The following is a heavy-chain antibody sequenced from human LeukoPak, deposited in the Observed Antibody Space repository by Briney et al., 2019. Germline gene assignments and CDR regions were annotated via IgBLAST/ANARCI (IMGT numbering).Heavy chain of an antibody. CDR2: INHSGST. V-gene: IGHV4-34*01. Sequence: SETLSLTCAVYGGSFSGYYWSWIRQPPGKGLEWIGEINHSGSTNYNPSLKSRVTISVDTSKNQFSLKLSSVTAADTAVYYCAGGPGSSWYYYYGMDVWGQGTTVTVSS. CDR1: GGSFSGYY. J-gene: IGHJ6*02. D-gene: IGHD6-13*01. CDR3: AGGPGSSWYYYYGMDV.